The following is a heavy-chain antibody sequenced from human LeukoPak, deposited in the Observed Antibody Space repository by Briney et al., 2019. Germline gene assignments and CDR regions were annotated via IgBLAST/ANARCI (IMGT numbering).Heavy chain of an antibody. CDR3: ARDLGVWELLGVLDY. V-gene: IGHV1-2*02. CDR1: GYTFTGYY. Sequence: ASVKVSCKASGYTFTGYYMHWVRQAPGQGLEWMGWINPNSGGTNYAQKFQGRVTMTRDTSISTAYMELSRLRSDDTAVYYCARDLGVWELLGVLDYWGQGTLVTVSS. CDR2: INPNSGGT. J-gene: IGHJ4*02. D-gene: IGHD1-26*01.